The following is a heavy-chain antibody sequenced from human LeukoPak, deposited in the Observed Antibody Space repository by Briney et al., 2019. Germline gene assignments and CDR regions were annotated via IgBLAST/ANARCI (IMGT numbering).Heavy chain of an antibody. J-gene: IGHJ3*02. V-gene: IGHV3-48*04. D-gene: IGHD1-26*01. CDR3: ASEILPDDAFDI. CDR1: GFTFSRYS. CDR2: ISSSGSTI. Sequence: PGGSLRLSCAASGFTFSRYSMNWVRQAPGKGLEWVSYISSSGSTIYYADSVKGRFTISRDNAKNSLYLQMNSLRAEDTAVYYCASEILPDDAFDIWGQGTMVTVSS.